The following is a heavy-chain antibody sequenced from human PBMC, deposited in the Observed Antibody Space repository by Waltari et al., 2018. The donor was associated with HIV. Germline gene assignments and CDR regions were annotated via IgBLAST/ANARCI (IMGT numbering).Heavy chain of an antibody. CDR3: ARDHATIFGGGGRDYGMDV. V-gene: IGHV4-31*03. J-gene: IGHJ6*02. D-gene: IGHD3-3*01. CDR1: GGSISSGGYY. CDR2: IYYSGST. Sequence: QVQLQESGPGLVTPSQTLSLTCTFSGGSISSGGYYWSWIRQHQGKGLEWIGYIYYSGSTYYNPSLKSRVTISVDTSKNQFSLKLSSVTAADTAVYYCARDHATIFGGGGRDYGMDVWGQGTTVTVSS.